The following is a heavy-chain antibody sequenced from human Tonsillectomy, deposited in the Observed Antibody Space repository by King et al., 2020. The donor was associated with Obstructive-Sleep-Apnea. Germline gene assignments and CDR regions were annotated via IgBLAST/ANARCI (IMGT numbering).Heavy chain of an antibody. D-gene: IGHD2-21*02. J-gene: IGHJ2*01. CDR1: GGSISSSSYY. Sequence: HLQESGPGLVKPSETLSLTCTVSGGSISSSSYYWGWIRQPPGKGLEWIGSIYYSGSTYYNPSLKSRVTISVDTSKNHFSLKLSSVTAADTAVYYCAGDYLSRGGDCPNPLCGYFDLWGRGTLVTVSS. V-gene: IGHV4-39*07. CDR2: IYYSGST. CDR3: AGDYLSRGGDCPNPLCGYFDL.